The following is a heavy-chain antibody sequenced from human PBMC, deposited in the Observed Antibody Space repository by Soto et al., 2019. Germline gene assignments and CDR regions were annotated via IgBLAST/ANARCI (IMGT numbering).Heavy chain of an antibody. J-gene: IGHJ6*02. V-gene: IGHV1-46*01. CDR2: INPSGGST. D-gene: IGHD3-3*01. CDR1: GYTXTSYY. CDR3: AGTARFLAWLSPRRPKHYYYYGMDV. Sequence: SXKVSFKASGYTXTSYYMHWVRQAPGQGLEWIGIINPSGGSTSYAQKFQGRVTMTRDTSTSKVYMELSSLRSEDTAVYYCAGTARFLAWLSPRRPKHYYYYGMDVWGQGTTGTVSS.